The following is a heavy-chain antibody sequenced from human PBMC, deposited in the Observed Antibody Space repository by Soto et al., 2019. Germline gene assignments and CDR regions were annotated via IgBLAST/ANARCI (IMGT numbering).Heavy chain of an antibody. J-gene: IGHJ6*02. CDR3: ARSRGYYYFWSGYYKDYYGMDV. Sequence: SETLSLTCAVYGGSFSGYYWSWIRQPPGKGLEWIGEINHSGSTNHNPSLKSRVTISVDTSKNQFSLKLSSVTAADTAVYYCARSRGYYYFWSGYYKDYYGMDVWGQGTMVTVSS. D-gene: IGHD3-3*01. CDR1: GGSFSGYY. V-gene: IGHV4-34*01. CDR2: INHSGST.